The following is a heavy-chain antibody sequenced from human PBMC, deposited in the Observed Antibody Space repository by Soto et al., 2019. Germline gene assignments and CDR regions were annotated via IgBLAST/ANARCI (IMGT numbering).Heavy chain of an antibody. Sequence: QVQLVQSAGEVKKPGASVKVSCKASGYTFIRYGITWVRQAPGQGLEWMGWISPYNDYTIYAQKLQGRVTMTTDTPRRPVYRVLRTGKSDDTAVYYGGRGGYYDHAWAKFSHSGLDVWGKGTSVTVSS. V-gene: IGHV1-18*01. CDR2: ISPYNDYT. CDR1: GYTFIRYG. D-gene: IGHD3-16*01. J-gene: IGHJ6*04. CDR3: GRGGYYDHAWAKFSHSGLDV.